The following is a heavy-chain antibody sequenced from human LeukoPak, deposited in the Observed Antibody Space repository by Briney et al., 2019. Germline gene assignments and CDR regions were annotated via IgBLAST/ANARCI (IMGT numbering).Heavy chain of an antibody. D-gene: IGHD3-3*01. CDR1: GFTVSSNY. CDR2: IYSGGST. CDR3: ASSTIFGALFDS. J-gene: IGHJ4*02. Sequence: GGSLRLSCAASGFTVSSNYMSWVRQAPGKGLEWVSVIYSGGSTYYADSVKGRFTISRDNAKNSLYLQMNSLRAEDTAMYYCASSTIFGALFDSWGQGTLVTVSS. V-gene: IGHV3-66*01.